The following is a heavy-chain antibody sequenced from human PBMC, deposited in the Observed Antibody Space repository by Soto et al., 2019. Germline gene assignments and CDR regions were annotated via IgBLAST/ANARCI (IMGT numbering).Heavy chain of an antibody. CDR3: ARGPSWLGETSFDP. J-gene: IGHJ5*02. V-gene: IGHV4-30-4*01. CDR1: GGSISSDDYY. D-gene: IGHD3-10*01. Sequence: QVQLQESGPGLVKTSQTLSLTCTVSGGSISSDDYYWSWIRQPPGKGLEWIGYINYSGNTYYNRSLKSRLTISVDPSKNQFSLNLSSVTAADTAVYYCARGPSWLGETSFDPWGQGTLVTVSS. CDR2: INYSGNT.